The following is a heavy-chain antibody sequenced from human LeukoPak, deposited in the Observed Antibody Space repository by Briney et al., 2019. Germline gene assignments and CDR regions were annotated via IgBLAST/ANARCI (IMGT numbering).Heavy chain of an antibody. D-gene: IGHD3-9*01. CDR1: GFTFSSYA. Sequence: TGGSLRLSCAASGFTFSSYAMSWVRQAPGKGLEWVSAISGSGGSTYYADSVKGRFTISRDNSKNTLYLQMNSLRAEDTAVYYCAKGFLRYFDWLLVLPLFDYWGQGTLVTVSS. J-gene: IGHJ4*02. V-gene: IGHV3-23*01. CDR3: AKGFLRYFDWLLVLPLFDY. CDR2: ISGSGGST.